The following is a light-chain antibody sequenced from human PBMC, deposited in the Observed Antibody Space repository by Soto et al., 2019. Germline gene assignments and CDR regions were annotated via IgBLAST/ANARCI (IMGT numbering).Light chain of an antibody. Sequence: QALVSQEPSLTVSPVGTVTLTCASNSGAVTSFSYPTWYQQKPGQTPRPLIYNTGDKYSWKPVRFSGSLLVGQAALTLSGAQPVDEADYYRLLYRGXVYVVGGGTKVXV. J-gene: IGLJ1*01. V-gene: IGLV7-43*01. CDR2: NTG. CDR3: LLYRGXVYV. CDR1: SGAVTSFSY.